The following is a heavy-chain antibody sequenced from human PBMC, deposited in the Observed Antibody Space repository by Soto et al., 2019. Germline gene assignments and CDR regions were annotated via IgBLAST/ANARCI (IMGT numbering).Heavy chain of an antibody. D-gene: IGHD6-13*01. CDR1: GYTFTSYG. J-gene: IGHJ4*02. V-gene: IGHV1-18*01. CDR2: ISAYNGNT. Sequence: ASVKVSCKASGYTFTSYGISWVRQAPGQGLEWMGWISAYNGNTNYAQKLQGRVTMTPDTSTSTAYMELRSLRSDDTAVYYCARDMSGQLDSNFDYWGQGTLVTVSS. CDR3: ARDMSGQLDSNFDY.